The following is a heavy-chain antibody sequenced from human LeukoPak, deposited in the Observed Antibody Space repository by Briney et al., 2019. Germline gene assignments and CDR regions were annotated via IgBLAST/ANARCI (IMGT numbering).Heavy chain of an antibody. CDR1: GYSFTSNV. V-gene: IGHV1-46*01. CDR2: INPSGGST. J-gene: IGHJ6*03. CDR3: ARDPTVTTEDYYYYYYMDV. Sequence: ASVKVSCKASGYSFTSNVISWVRQAPGQGLEWMGIINPSGGSTSYAQKFQGRVTMTRDTSTSTVYMELSSLRSEDTAVYYCARDPTVTTEDYYYYYYMDVWGKGTTVTISS. D-gene: IGHD4-17*01.